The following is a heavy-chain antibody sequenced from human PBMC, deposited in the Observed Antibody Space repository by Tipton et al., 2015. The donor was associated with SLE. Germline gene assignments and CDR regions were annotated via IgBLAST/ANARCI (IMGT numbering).Heavy chain of an antibody. J-gene: IGHJ4*02. D-gene: IGHD7-27*01. CDR2: IYYSGSI. Sequence: TLSLTCSVSGGSISSYYWSWIRQPPGKGLEWIGYIYYSGSINYNPSLKSRVTISEDTSKNQFSLKMSSVTAADTAVYYCARVTGDRRYFFDYWGQGTLVTVSS. CDR1: GGSISSYY. CDR3: ARVTGDRRYFFDY. V-gene: IGHV4-59*01.